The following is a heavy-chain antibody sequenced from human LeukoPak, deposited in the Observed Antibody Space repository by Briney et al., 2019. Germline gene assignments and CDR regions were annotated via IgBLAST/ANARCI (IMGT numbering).Heavy chain of an antibody. CDR2: ISWNSGSI. J-gene: IGHJ4*02. D-gene: IGHD3-22*01. Sequence: GRSLRLSCAASGFTFDDYAMHWVRQAPGKGLEWVSGISWNSGSIGYADSVKGRFTISRDNAKNSLYLQMNSLRAEDTALYYCAKDIGYDSSGPVDYWGQGTLVTVSS. CDR1: GFTFDDYA. V-gene: IGHV3-9*01. CDR3: AKDIGYDSSGPVDY.